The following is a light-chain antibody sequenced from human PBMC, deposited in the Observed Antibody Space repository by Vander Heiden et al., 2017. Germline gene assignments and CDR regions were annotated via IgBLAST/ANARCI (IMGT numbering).Light chain of an antibody. CDR1: QSITTW. J-gene: IGKJ1*01. V-gene: IGKV1-5*01. CDR3: QQYSIDSPT. Sequence: DIQMTQSPSTLSASVGDRVTITCRASQSITTWLAWYQQKPGKAPKFLIYDASNWQSGVPSRFSGSGSGTDFSLTISSLQPDDFATYYCQQYSIDSPTFGQGTKVEI. CDR2: DAS.